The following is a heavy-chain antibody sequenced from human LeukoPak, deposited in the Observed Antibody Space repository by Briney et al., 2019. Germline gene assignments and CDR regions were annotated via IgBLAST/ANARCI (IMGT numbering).Heavy chain of an antibody. CDR2: IYYSGST. D-gene: IGHD6-13*01. V-gene: IGHV4-59*01. CDR3: ARASTAAGIFDY. CDR1: GGSISSYY. J-gene: IGHJ4*02. Sequence: SETLSLTCTVSGGSISSYYWSWIRQPPGKGLERIGYIYYSGSTNYNPSLKSRVTISVDTSKNQFSLKLSSVTAADTAVYYCARASTAAGIFDYWGQGTLVTVSS.